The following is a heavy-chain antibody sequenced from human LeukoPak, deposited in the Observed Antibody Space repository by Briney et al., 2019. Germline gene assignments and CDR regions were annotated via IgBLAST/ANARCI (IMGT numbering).Heavy chain of an antibody. CDR2: IYYSGST. Sequence: PSESLSLTCPVSGGSISSGSDYWDWILHPPWKGLDWIGYIYYSGSTYYNSSLESRVTISVDTSKTQFSLKLSSVTAADAAVYYGARTSYGSGRYQPFDTWGQGTLVTVSS. V-gene: IGHV4-30-4*08. J-gene: IGHJ4*02. CDR3: ARTSYGSGRYQPFDT. D-gene: IGHD3-10*01. CDR1: GGSISSGSDY.